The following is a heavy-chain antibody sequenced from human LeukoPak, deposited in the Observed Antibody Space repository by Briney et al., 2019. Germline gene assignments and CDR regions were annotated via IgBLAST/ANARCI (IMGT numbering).Heavy chain of an antibody. V-gene: IGHV3-23*01. J-gene: IGHJ3*02. D-gene: IGHD3-22*01. CDR1: GFTFSTYA. Sequence: GGSLRLSCAASGFTFSTYAMSWVRQAPGKGLEWVSTISGRGGSTYSADSVKGRFTISRDNSKNTLYLQMNSLRAEDTAVYYCAKDLTHPYYYDSSVHDAFDIWGQGTMVTVSS. CDR2: ISGRGGST. CDR3: AKDLTHPYYYDSSVHDAFDI.